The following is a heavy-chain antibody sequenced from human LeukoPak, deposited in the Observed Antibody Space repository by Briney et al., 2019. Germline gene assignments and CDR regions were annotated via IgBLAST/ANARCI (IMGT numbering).Heavy chain of an antibody. J-gene: IGHJ6*02. Sequence: GGSLRLSCAASGFTFNNYWIHWVRQVPGKGLVWVSRINNDGSSASYVDSVKGRFTISRDNAKNTLFLQMNSLRAEDTAVYYCARRGTGHGMNVWGQGTTVIVSS. CDR3: ARRGTGHGMNV. D-gene: IGHD1-1*01. CDR1: GFTFNNYW. V-gene: IGHV3-74*01. CDR2: INNDGSSA.